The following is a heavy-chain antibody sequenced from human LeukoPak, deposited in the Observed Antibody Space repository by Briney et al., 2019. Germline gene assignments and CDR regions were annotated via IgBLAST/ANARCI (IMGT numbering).Heavy chain of an antibody. CDR3: ARDITTMVVAVSRLFGDAFDI. V-gene: IGHV3-21*01. Sequence: GGSLRLSCAASGFTFSSYSMNWVRQAPGKGLEWVSFISGSSSYIYYADSVKGRFTISRHNAKNSLYLQMNSLRAEDTAVYYCARDITTMVVAVSRLFGDAFDIWGQGTMVTVSS. J-gene: IGHJ3*02. CDR2: ISGSSSYI. D-gene: IGHD2-15*01. CDR1: GFTFSSYS.